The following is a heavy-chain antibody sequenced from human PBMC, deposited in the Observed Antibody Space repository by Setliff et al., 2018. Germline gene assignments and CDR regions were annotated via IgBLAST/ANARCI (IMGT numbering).Heavy chain of an antibody. CDR3: ARVGSQGGYYFDS. D-gene: IGHD3-10*01. J-gene: IGHJ4*02. Sequence: HGESLKISCKGSGYTFTNYWIGWVRQMPGKGLEWMGLIYPGDSDTRYSPSFQGQVTISADRSISTAYLQWRSLKASDTAMYYCARVGSQGGYYFDSWGQGTLVTVSS. V-gene: IGHV5-51*01. CDR2: IYPGDSDT. CDR1: GYTFTNYW.